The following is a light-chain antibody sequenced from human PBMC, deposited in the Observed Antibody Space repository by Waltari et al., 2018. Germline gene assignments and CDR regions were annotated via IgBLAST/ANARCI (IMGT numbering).Light chain of an antibody. CDR3: TSYTSSSTRV. V-gene: IGLV2-14*03. J-gene: IGLJ2*01. CDR1: SSDVGGYNY. CDR2: DVF. Sequence: QSALTQPASVSGSPGQSITISCTGTSSDVGGYNYVSWFQQHPGKAPKFMIYDVFYRPSGVSNRFSGSKSGNTASLTISGLQAEDEADYYCTSYTSSSTRVFGGGTKLTVL.